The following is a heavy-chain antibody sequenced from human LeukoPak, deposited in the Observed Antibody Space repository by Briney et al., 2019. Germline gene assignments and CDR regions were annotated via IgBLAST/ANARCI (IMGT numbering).Heavy chain of an antibody. V-gene: IGHV4-61*02. Sequence: SETLSLTCTVSGGSISSGSYYWSWIRQPAGKVLEWIGRIYTSGSTNYNPSLKSRVTISVDTSKNQFSLKLSSVTAADTAVYYCARGPGYYYDSSGYQNPSYYFDYWGQGTLVTVSS. D-gene: IGHD3-22*01. CDR3: ARGPGYYYDSSGYQNPSYYFDY. J-gene: IGHJ4*02. CDR1: GGSISSGSYY. CDR2: IYTSGST.